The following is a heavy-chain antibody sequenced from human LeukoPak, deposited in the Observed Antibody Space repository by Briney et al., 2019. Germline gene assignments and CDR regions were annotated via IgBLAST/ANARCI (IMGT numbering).Heavy chain of an antibody. CDR3: ARSAFSSSWDNNWFDP. J-gene: IGHJ5*02. CDR1: SGSISSYY. V-gene: IGHV4-59*01. CDR2: IYYSGST. Sequence: SETLSLTCTVSSGSISSYYWSWIRQPPGKGLEWIGYIYYSGSTNYNPSLKSRVTISVDTSKNQFSLKLSSVTAADTAVYYCARSAFSSSWDNNWFDPWGQGTLVTVSS. D-gene: IGHD6-13*01.